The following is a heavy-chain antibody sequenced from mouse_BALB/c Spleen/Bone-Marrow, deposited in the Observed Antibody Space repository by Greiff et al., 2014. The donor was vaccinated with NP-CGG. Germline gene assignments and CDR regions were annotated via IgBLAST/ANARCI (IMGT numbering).Heavy chain of an antibody. D-gene: IGHD6-2*01. V-gene: IGHV1S81*02. J-gene: IGHJ4*01. CDR2: INPSNGGT. Sequence: QVQLQQSGAELVKPGASVKLSCKASGYTFTSFYMYWVKQRPGQGLEWIGDINPSNGGTNFNEKFRKKATLTVDTSSSTAYMEFSSLPSEGSAVYYGTRRSLLCDYYALDYWGQGTSVTVSS. CDR3: TRRSLLCDYYALDY. CDR1: GYTFTSFY.